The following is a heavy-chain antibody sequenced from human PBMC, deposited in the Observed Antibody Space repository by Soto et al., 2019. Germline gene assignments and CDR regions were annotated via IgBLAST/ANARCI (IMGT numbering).Heavy chain of an antibody. D-gene: IGHD3-22*01. J-gene: IGHJ4*02. Sequence: SETLSLTCTVSGDPVSSGSFYWSWIRQPPGKGLEWIGYVYYTGNSNNSPSLKSRVTISIDTSKNEFSLKLRSVTAADTAVYYCARKDYYSRLDFWGQGTLVTVSS. V-gene: IGHV4-61*01. CDR1: GDPVSSGSFY. CDR2: VYYTGNS. CDR3: ARKDYYSRLDF.